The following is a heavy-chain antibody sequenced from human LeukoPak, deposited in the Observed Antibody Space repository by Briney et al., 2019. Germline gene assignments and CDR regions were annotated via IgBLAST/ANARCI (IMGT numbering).Heavy chain of an antibody. V-gene: IGHV3-21*01. Sequence: GGSLRLSCAASGFTFSSYEMNWVRQAPGKGLEWVSSISSSSSYIYYADSVKGRFTISRDNAENSLYLQMNSLRVEDTAVYYCARATTPAPYPWGQGTLVTVSS. J-gene: IGHJ4*02. CDR3: ARATTPAPYP. D-gene: IGHD5-12*01. CDR2: ISSSSSYI. CDR1: GFTFSSYE.